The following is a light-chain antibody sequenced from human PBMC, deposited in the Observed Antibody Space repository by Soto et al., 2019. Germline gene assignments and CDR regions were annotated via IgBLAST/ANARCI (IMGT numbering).Light chain of an antibody. V-gene: IGKV1-39*01. CDR2: STS. J-gene: IGKJ1*01. CDR1: QTISSY. CDR3: QHSDSAPVT. Sequence: DIQMTQSPSSLSASVGDRVTITCRASQTISSYVNWYQQKPGKAPLLLTQSTSTLQRGVPSRFSGSGSGTDFTRIISRLQPEDFVTYYYQHSDSAPVTFGRGTRV.